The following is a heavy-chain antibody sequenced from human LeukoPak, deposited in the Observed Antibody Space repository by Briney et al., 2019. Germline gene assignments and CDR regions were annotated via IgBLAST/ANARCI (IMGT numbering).Heavy chain of an antibody. CDR2: IYNSGGT. CDR1: GFTVSSNY. J-gene: IGHJ4*02. Sequence: GGSLRLSCAASGFTVSSNYMTWVRQAPGKGLEWVSIIYNSGGTYYADSVKGRFTISRDNSQNTLYPQMNSLRTEDTAVYYCARIATTFDYWGQGTLVTVSS. CDR3: ARIATTFDY. D-gene: IGHD1-1*01. V-gene: IGHV3-66*01.